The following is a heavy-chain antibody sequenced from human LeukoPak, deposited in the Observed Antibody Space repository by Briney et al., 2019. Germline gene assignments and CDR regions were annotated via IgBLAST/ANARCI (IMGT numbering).Heavy chain of an antibody. J-gene: IGHJ4*02. CDR1: GGSFSGYY. V-gene: IGHV4-34*01. D-gene: IGHD6-6*01. Sequence: SETLSLTCAVYGGSFSGYYWSWIRQPPGKGLEWIGEINHSGSTNYNPSLKSRVTISVDTSKNQFSLKLSSVTAADTAVYYCARGLGIAARPDYWGQGTLVTVSS. CDR2: INHSGST. CDR3: ARGLGIAARPDY.